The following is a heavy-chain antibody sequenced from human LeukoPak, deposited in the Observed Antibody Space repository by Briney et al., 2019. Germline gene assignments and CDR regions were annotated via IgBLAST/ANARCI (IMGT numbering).Heavy chain of an antibody. J-gene: IGHJ6*02. V-gene: IGHV4-61*02. CDR1: GGSISSGSYY. CDR2: IYTSGST. Sequence: SQTLSLTCTVSGGSISSGSYYWSWIRQPAGKGLEWIWRIYTSGSTNYNPSLKSRVTISVDTSKNQFSLKLSSVTAADTAVYYCASCYPAAGQDNYYCGMDVWGQGTTVTVSS. D-gene: IGHD6-13*01. CDR3: ASCYPAAGQDNYYCGMDV.